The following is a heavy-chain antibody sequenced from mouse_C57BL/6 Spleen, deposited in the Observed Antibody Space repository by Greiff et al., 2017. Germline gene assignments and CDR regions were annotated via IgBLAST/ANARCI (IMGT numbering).Heavy chain of an antibody. CDR3: ARPKSNYGYFDV. CDR2: ISNGGGST. D-gene: IGHD2-5*01. CDR1: GFTFSDYY. J-gene: IGHJ1*03. V-gene: IGHV5-12*01. Sequence: EVKLMESGGGLVQPGGSLKLSCAASGFTFSDYYMYWVRQTPEKRLEWVAYISNGGGSTYYPDTVKGRFTISRDNAKNTLYLQMSRLKSEDTAMYYCARPKSNYGYFDVWGTGTTVTVSS.